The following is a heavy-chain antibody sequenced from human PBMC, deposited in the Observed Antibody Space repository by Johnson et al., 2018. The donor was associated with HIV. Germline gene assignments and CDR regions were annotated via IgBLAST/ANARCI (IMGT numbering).Heavy chain of an antibody. D-gene: IGHD4-17*01. CDR1: GFTFSSYA. CDR2: LSYDGSNK. V-gene: IGHV3-30-3*01. CDR3: ARDYGDYAHDAFDI. J-gene: IGHJ3*02. Sequence: QVQLVESGGGVVQPGRSLRLSCAASGFTFSSYAMHWVRQAPGKGLEWVAVLSYDGSNKYYADSVKGRFTIARDNSKNTLYLQMTSLIAEDTAVYYCARDYGDYAHDAFDIWGQGTMVTVSS.